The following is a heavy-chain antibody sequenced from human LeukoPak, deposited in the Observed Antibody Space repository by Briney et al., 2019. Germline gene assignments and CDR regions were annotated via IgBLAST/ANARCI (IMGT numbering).Heavy chain of an antibody. CDR3: AKDRTVGASYWYFDL. CDR1: GFTFSSYG. J-gene: IGHJ2*01. CDR2: IWYDGSNK. Sequence: GGSLRLSCAASGFTFSSYGMHWVRQAPGKGLEWVAVIWYDGSNKYYADSVKGRFTISRDNSKNTLYLQMNSLRAEDTAIYYCAKDRTVGASYWYFDLWGRGTLVTVSS. D-gene: IGHD1-26*01. V-gene: IGHV3-33*06.